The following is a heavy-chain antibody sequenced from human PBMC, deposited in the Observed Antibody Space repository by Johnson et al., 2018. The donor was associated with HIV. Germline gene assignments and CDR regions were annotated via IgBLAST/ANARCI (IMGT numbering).Heavy chain of an antibody. CDR3: ARVNSAAAFDI. D-gene: IGHD1-1*01. J-gene: IGHJ3*02. Sequence: QVQLVESGGGVVQPGRSLRLSCAASGFTFSSYGMHWVRQAPGKGLEWVAVISYDGSNKYYADSVKGRFTISRDNSKNSLYLQMNSLRAEDTALYYCARVNSAAAFDIWGQGTMVTVSS. CDR2: ISYDGSNK. CDR1: GFTFSSYG. V-gene: IGHV3-30*03.